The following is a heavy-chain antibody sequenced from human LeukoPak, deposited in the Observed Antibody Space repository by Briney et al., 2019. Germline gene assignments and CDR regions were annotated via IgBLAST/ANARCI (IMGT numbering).Heavy chain of an antibody. CDR2: IYYSGST. D-gene: IGHD3-3*01. CDR3: ARDPNYYDFWSGYYTGAAFDI. V-gene: IGHV4-59*01. Sequence: SETLSLTCTVSGGSISSDYWSWIRQPPGKGLEWIGYIYYSGSTNYNPSLKSRVTISVDTSKNQFSLKLSSVTAADTAAYYCARDPNYYDFWSGYYTGAAFDIWGQGTMVTVSS. J-gene: IGHJ3*02. CDR1: GGSISSDY.